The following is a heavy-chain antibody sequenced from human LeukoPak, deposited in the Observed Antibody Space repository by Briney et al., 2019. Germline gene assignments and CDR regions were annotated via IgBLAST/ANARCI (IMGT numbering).Heavy chain of an antibody. D-gene: IGHD3-10*01. CDR3: AKVASCGENWFDP. Sequence: VASVKVSCKASGYTFTNFDINSVRQATGQGLEWMGWVNPDSGDAGYAQKFQGRVTMTRDTSISTAYMELTSLTSDDTAVYYCAKVASCGENWFDPWGQGTLVTVSS. CDR2: VNPDSGDA. CDR1: GYTFTNFD. J-gene: IGHJ5*02. V-gene: IGHV1-8*01.